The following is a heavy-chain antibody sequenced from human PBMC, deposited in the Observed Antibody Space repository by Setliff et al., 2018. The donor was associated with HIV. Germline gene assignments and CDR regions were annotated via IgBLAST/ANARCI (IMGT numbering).Heavy chain of an antibody. CDR2: IYHSGST. CDR1: GGSFSSDSYY. D-gene: IGHD2-8*01. J-gene: IGHJ3*02. CDR3: ATRRFVTGLMTSSGAFEM. Sequence: SETLSLTCSVSGGSFSSDSYYWGWIRQFPGKGLEWIGSIYHSGSTYYNPSLKSRVTISVDTSKNQFSLKLTSVTAADTGVYYCATRRFVTGLMTSSGAFEMWGQGTMVTVSS. V-gene: IGHV4-39*07.